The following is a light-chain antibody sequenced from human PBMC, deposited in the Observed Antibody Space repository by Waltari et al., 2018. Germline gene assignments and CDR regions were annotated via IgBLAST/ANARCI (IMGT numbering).Light chain of an antibody. CDR1: QNVRRNF. CDR3: QQYGTSPIYS. J-gene: IGKJ2*03. CDR2: DAS. Sequence: EIVLTQSPGTLSLSPGERVTLSCRASQNVRRNFIGWYQQKPGQAPRLLVYDASSRATGIPDRFSGSGSGTDFSLSISTLEPEDSAVYYCQQYGTSPIYSFGQGTKL. V-gene: IGKV3-20*01.